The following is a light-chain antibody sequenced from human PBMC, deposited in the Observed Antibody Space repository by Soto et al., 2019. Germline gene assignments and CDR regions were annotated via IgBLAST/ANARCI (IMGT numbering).Light chain of an antibody. CDR2: DAS. CDR3: QQYDNPMVT. J-gene: IGKJ3*01. CDR1: QDISNY. Sequence: DIQMTQSPSSLSASVGDRVTITCQASQDISNYLNWYQQKPGKAPKLLIYDASNLETGVPSRFSGSGSGTDFTFTISSLQPEDIATYYCQQYDNPMVTFGPGPKWISN. V-gene: IGKV1-33*01.